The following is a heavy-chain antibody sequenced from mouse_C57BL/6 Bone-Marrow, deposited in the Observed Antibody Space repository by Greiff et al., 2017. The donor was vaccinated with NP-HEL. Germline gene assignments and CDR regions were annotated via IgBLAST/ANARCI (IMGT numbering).Heavy chain of an antibody. CDR1: GFTFSDYG. V-gene: IGHV5-17*01. D-gene: IGHD1-1*01. CDR2: ISSGSSSI. Sequence: DVKLVESGGGLVKPGGSLKLSCAASGFTFSDYGMHWVRQAPEKGLEWVAYISSGSSSIYYADTVKGRVTISRDNAKNTLFMQMTSLRSEDTAMYDCARTSFYYYWYFDVWGTGTTVTVSS. J-gene: IGHJ1*03. CDR3: ARTSFYYYWYFDV.